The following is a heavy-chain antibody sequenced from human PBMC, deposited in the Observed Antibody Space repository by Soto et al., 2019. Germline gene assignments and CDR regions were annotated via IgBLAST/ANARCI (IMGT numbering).Heavy chain of an antibody. CDR3: ARERGGYGLFDS. CDR2: IYPSGMP. J-gene: IGHJ4*02. D-gene: IGHD5-18*01. V-gene: IGHV4-30-2*01. Sequence: SETLSLTCTFSVGSISNAAYSWSWIRQPPGKGLEWIGYIYPSGMPFYNPSLRSRVTISIDRSNDQFSLNLKSVTAADTAVYYCARERGGYGLFDSWGQGTMVTVSS. CDR1: VGSISNAAYS.